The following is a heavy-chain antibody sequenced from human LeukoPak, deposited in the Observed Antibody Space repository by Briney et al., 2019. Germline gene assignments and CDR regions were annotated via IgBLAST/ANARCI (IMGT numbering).Heavy chain of an antibody. J-gene: IGHJ5*02. CDR1: GFTFTGYC. CDR2: IKPNSGGK. CDR3: ARELPSIVVVPAAIIGWFDP. V-gene: IGHV1-2*02. Sequence: ASVKVSCKASGFTFTGYCMHWVRKAPGQGIEWMGWIKPNSGGKNYEQKSQGRGTMTRAETVSTAYMELSRLRSDDTAVYYCARELPSIVVVPAAIIGWFDPWGQGTLVTVSS. D-gene: IGHD2-2*01.